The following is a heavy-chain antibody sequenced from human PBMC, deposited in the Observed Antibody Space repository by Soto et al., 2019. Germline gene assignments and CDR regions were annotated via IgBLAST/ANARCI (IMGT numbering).Heavy chain of an antibody. CDR1: GFTFSSYS. CDR2: ISSSSSTI. V-gene: IGHV3-48*02. CDR3: ARDDSSYSSGWYGGFDY. D-gene: IGHD6-19*01. J-gene: IGHJ4*02. Sequence: EVQLVESGGGLVQPGGSLRLSCAASGFTFSSYSMNWVRQAPGKGLGWVSYISSSSSTIYYADSVKGRFTISRDNAKNSLYLQMNSLRDEDTAVYYCARDDSSYSSGWYGGFDYWGQGTLVTVSS.